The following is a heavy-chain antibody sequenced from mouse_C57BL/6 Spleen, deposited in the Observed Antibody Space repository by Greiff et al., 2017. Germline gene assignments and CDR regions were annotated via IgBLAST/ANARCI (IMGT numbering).Heavy chain of an antibody. CDR3: AMGYDGYYDAWFAY. V-gene: IGHV1-39*01. D-gene: IGHD2-3*01. CDR2: INPNYGTP. CDR1: GYSFTDYN. J-gene: IGHJ3*01. Sequence: EVQLQQSGPELVKPGASVKISCKASGYSFTDYNMNWVKQSNGKSLEWIGVINPNYGTPSYNQKFKGKATLTVDQSSSTAYMQLNSLASEDSTVYYCAMGYDGYYDAWFAYWGQGTLVTVSA.